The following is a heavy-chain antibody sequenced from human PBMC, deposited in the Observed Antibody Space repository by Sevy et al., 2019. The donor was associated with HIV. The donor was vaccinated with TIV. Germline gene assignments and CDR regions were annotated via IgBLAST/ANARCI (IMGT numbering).Heavy chain of an antibody. CDR1: GFTFSSYA. J-gene: IGHJ4*02. CDR2: ISYDGSNK. V-gene: IGHV3-30-3*01. D-gene: IGHD3-10*01. Sequence: GGSLRLSCAASGFTFSSYAMHWVRQAPGKGLEWVAVISYDGSNKYYADSVKGRFTISRDNSKNTLYLQMNSLRAEDTAVYYCARHLIAARPETDYGSGSYPDYWGQGTLVTVSS. CDR3: ARHLIAARPETDYGSGSYPDY.